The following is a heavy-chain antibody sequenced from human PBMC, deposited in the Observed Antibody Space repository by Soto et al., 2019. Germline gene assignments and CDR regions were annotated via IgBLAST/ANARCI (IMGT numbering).Heavy chain of an antibody. CDR2: IIPIFGTA. J-gene: IGHJ6*02. Sequence: ASVKVSCKASGGTFSSYAISWVRQAPGQGLEWMGGIIPIFGTANNAQKFQGRVTITADKSTSTAYMELSSLRSEDTAVYYCARGVGYCSGGSCYPGFYYGMDVWGQGTTVTVSS. V-gene: IGHV1-69*06. CDR3: ARGVGYCSGGSCYPGFYYGMDV. CDR1: GGTFSSYA. D-gene: IGHD2-15*01.